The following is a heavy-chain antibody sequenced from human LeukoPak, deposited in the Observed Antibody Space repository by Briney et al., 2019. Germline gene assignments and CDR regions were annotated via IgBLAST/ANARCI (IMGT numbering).Heavy chain of an antibody. D-gene: IGHD3-10*01. Sequence: SETLSLTCTVSGGSVRSDSNYWSWIRQPPGKGLEWIGYISYSGTTDYNPSLKSRVTISVDTSKNQFSLKLSSVTAADTAVYYCARKTYYGSGSYDWFDPWGQGTLVTVSS. CDR2: ISYSGTT. V-gene: IGHV4-61*01. CDR1: GGSVRSDSNY. CDR3: ARKTYYGSGSYDWFDP. J-gene: IGHJ5*02.